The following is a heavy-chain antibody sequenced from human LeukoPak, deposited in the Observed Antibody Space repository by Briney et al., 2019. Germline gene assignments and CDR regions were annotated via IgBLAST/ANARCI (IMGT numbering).Heavy chain of an antibody. J-gene: IGHJ4*02. CDR2: ISAFNGDT. Sequence: ASLKVSCKASRYSFTTYGITWVRQAPGQGLEWMGWISAFNGDTNYAQKLQGRVTMTTDTSTSTAYMELRSLRSDDAAVYYCARDFCSSTSCYFDSWGQGTLVTVSS. CDR3: ARDFCSSTSCYFDS. CDR1: RYSFTTYG. D-gene: IGHD2-2*01. V-gene: IGHV1-18*01.